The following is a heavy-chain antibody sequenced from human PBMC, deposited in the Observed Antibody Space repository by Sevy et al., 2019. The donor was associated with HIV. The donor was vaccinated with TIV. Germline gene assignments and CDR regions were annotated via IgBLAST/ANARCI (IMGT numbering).Heavy chain of an antibody. CDR3: ARVGILVGGAFDI. CDR2: ISSSSSTI. J-gene: IGHJ3*02. D-gene: IGHD2-15*01. Sequence: GGSLRLSCAASGFTFSSYSMNWVRQAPGKGLEWVSYISSSSSTIYYADSVKGRFTISRDNAKNSLYLQMNSLRAEDTAVYYGARVGILVGGAFDIWGQGTMVTVSS. V-gene: IGHV3-48*01. CDR1: GFTFSSYS.